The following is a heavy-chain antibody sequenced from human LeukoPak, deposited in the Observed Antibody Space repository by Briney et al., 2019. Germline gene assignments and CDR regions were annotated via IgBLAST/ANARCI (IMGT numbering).Heavy chain of an antibody. J-gene: IGHJ5*02. CDR3: ARVMVRGAFNWFDP. Sequence: GESLKISCKGSGYSFTRYWIGWVRQMPGKGLECMASIYPGDSDTRYSPSFQGQVNISADKSISTAYLQWSHLKASDTALYYCARVMVRGAFNWFDPWGQGTLVTVSS. V-gene: IGHV5-51*01. D-gene: IGHD3-10*01. CDR2: IYPGDSDT. CDR1: GYSFTRYW.